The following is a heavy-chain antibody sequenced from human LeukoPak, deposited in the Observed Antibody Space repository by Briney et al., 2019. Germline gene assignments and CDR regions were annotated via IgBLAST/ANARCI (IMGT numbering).Heavy chain of an antibody. CDR3: AKATSAGTRYFDL. Sequence: GGSLRLSCAASGFTFSSYSMNWVRQAPGRGLEWVSSISGGSFTTYYADSVKGRFTISKDTSNNTLYLQMHSLRVDDTAVYFCAKATSAGTRYFDLWGRGTLVAVS. CDR1: GFTFSSYS. D-gene: IGHD6-13*01. V-gene: IGHV3-21*04. CDR2: ISGGSFTT. J-gene: IGHJ2*01.